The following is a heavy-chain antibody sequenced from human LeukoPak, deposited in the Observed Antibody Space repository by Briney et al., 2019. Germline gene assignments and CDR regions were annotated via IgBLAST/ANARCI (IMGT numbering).Heavy chain of an antibody. CDR2: VYYSGSA. V-gene: IGHV4-59*08. J-gene: IGHJ4*02. CDR3: ARHEKLGQFDY. CDR1: GGSISSYY. Sequence: SETLSPTCTVSGGSISSYYWSWIRQPPGKGLEWIGYVYYSGSANYNPSLKSRVTISVDTSKDQFSLKLSSVSAADTAVYYCARHEKLGQFDYWGQGTLVTVSS. D-gene: IGHD3-10*01.